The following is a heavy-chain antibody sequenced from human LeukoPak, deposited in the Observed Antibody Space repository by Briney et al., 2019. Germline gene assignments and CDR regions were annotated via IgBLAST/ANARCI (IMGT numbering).Heavy chain of an antibody. V-gene: IGHV3-30*02. CDR1: GFTYSNYA. CDR2: IRYDGSNK. CDR3: AKLVVVPAARPNPRANDAFDI. Sequence: GGSLRLSCEASGFTYSNYAMHWVRQAPGKGLEWVAFIRYDGSNKYYADSVKGRFTISRDNSKNTLYLQMNSLRAEDTAVYYCAKLVVVPAARPNPRANDAFDIWGRGTMVTVSS. D-gene: IGHD2-2*01. J-gene: IGHJ3*02.